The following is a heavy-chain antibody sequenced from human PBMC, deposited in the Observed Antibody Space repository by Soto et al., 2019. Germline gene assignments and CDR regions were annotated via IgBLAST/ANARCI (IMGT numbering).Heavy chain of an antibody. CDR1: GFTFSSYA. CDR3: AKNIVVVVADTASVWFDH. D-gene: IGHD2-15*01. V-gene: IGHV3-23*01. CDR2: ISGSGGST. J-gene: IGHJ5*02. Sequence: GGSLRLSCAASGFTFSSYAMSWVRQAPGKGLEWVSAISGSGGSTYYADSVKGRFTISRDNSKNTLYLQMNSLRAEDTAVYYYAKNIVVVVADTASVWFDHWGQGTLVPSPQ.